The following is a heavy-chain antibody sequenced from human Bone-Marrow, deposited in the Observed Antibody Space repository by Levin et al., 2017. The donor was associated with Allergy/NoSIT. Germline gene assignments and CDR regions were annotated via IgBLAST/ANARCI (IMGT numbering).Heavy chain of an antibody. J-gene: IGHJ4*02. CDR1: GFTVSRNY. CDR3: ARDGVGTAAGTP. D-gene: IGHD6-13*01. CDR2: IYSGGDT. Sequence: GGSLRLSCAASGFTVSRNYMSWVRQAPGKGLEWVSLIYSGGDTQYADSVKGRFTISRDNSKNTRYLQMNSLRADDTAVYYCARDGVGTAAGTPWGQGTLVTVSS. V-gene: IGHV3-66*01.